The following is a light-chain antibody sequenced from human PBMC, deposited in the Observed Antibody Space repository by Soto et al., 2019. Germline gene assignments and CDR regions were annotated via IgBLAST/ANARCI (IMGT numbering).Light chain of an antibody. J-gene: IGKJ5*01. CDR2: DAS. CDR1: QSISSW. Sequence: DIPMTQSPSTLSASVGERVTITCRASQSISSWLAWYQQKPGKAPKLLTYDASSLESGVPSRFIGSVSGTEYTLTISSLQPHDFATYYSRQYKSYSWTFGQGTRLEIK. CDR3: RQYKSYSWT. V-gene: IGKV1-5*01.